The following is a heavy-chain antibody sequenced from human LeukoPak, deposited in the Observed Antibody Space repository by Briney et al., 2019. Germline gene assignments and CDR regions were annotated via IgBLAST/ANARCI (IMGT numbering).Heavy chain of an antibody. D-gene: IGHD1-26*01. J-gene: IGHJ4*02. V-gene: IGHV4-39*01. CDR2: IYYSGST. Sequence: SETLSLTCTVSGGSISSGSYYWSWIRQPPGKGLEWIGSIYYSGSTYYNPSLKSRVTISVDTSKNQFSLKLSSVTAADTAVYYCASSFGIVGGFDYWGQGTLVTVSS. CDR3: ASSFGIVGGFDY. CDR1: GGSISSGSYY.